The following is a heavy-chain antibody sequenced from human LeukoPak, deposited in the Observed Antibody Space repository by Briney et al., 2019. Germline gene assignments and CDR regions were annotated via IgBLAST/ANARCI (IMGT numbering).Heavy chain of an antibody. CDR3: ARPRTYYDFWRGYPPFDY. Sequence: SVKVSCKASGGTLSSYAISWVRQAPGQGLEWMGGIIPIFGTTNYAQKYQGRVTITADESTSTVYMELSSLRSEDTAVYYCARPRTYYDFWRGYPPFDYWGQGTLVTVSS. CDR2: IIPIFGTT. J-gene: IGHJ4*02. CDR1: GGTLSSYA. V-gene: IGHV1-69*13. D-gene: IGHD3-3*01.